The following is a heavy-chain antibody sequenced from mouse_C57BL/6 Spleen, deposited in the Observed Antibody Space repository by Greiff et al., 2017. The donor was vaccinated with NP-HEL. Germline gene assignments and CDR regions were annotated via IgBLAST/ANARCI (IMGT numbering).Heavy chain of an antibody. Sequence: EVQRVESGGGLVKPGGSLKLSCAASGFTFSSYAMSWVRQTPEKRLEWVATISDGGSYTYYPDNVKGRFTISRDNAKNNLYLQMSHLKSEDTAMYYCASHYYGSSYNFDYWGQGTTLTVSS. V-gene: IGHV5-4*01. J-gene: IGHJ2*01. CDR1: GFTFSSYA. CDR3: ASHYYGSSYNFDY. CDR2: ISDGGSYT. D-gene: IGHD1-1*01.